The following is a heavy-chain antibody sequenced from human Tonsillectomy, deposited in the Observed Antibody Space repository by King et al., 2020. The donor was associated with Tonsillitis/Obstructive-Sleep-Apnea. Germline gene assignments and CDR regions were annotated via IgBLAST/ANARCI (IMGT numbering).Heavy chain of an antibody. J-gene: IGHJ3*02. CDR1: GGSISSNNW. Sequence: QLQESGPGLVKPSGTLSLTCVVSGGSISSNNWWSWIRQSPGKGLEWIGEVYHSGSTNYNPSLKSRVTISVDKSKNQFSLKLSSVIAADTAVYFCARQEASFTAGVAFDMWGPGTEVLVSS. CDR2: VYHSGST. D-gene: IGHD2-8*02. CDR3: ARQEASFTAGVAFDM. V-gene: IGHV4-4*02.